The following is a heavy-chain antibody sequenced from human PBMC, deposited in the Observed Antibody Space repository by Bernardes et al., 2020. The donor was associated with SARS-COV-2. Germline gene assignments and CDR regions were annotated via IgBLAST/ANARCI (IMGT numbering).Heavy chain of an antibody. V-gene: IGHV3-21*01. CDR2: ISSSSNYI. D-gene: IGHD1-20*01. Sequence: GGSLRLSCAGSGLTFSSYSMNWVRQAPGKGLEWVSSISSSSNYIYYADSVKGRFTISRDNAKNSLYLQMNSLRAEDTAVYYCARDISESDNFYFGLDLWGQGTTVTVSS. CDR1: GLTFSSYS. J-gene: IGHJ6*02. CDR3: ARDISESDNFYFGLDL.